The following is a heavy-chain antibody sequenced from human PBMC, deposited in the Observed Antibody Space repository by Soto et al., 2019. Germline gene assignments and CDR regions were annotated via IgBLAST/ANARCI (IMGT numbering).Heavy chain of an antibody. CDR3: AREGINNYNEYYFDS. V-gene: IGHV3-21*01. CDR2: ISGSGNYT. Sequence: GGSLRLSCAASGFTFSTYSMNWVRQAPGKGLEWVSSISGSGNYTHYADFLRGRFTISRDNAKTSLYLQMNSLRAEDTAVYYCAREGINNYNEYYFDSWGQGTMVTVSS. D-gene: IGHD4-4*01. J-gene: IGHJ4*02. CDR1: GFTFSTYS.